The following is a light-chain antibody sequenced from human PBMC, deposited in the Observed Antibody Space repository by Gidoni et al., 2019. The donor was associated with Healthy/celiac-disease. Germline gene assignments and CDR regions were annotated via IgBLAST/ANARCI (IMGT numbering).Light chain of an antibody. Sequence: QTVVTQEPELSVPHGGPVTLTCGLSSGSVSTSYSPSWSQQTPGQAPRTLIYSTNTRSSGVPDRFSGSILGNKAALTITGAQADDESDYYCVLYMGSGLWVFGGGTKLTVL. CDR3: VLYMGSGLWV. V-gene: IGLV8-61*01. J-gene: IGLJ3*02. CDR1: SGSVSTSYS. CDR2: STN.